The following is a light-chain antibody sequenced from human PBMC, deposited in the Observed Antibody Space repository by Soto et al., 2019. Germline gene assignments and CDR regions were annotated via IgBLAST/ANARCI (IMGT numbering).Light chain of an antibody. J-gene: IGKJ1*01. Sequence: PVSPGARAPPPCRDSQSVRSNLAWYQQKPGKAPRLLIYGASTRETGVQARFSGSGSGTEFTLTISSLQYEDFAVYYCQQYNNWTVTFGQGTKVDIK. CDR2: GAS. CDR3: QQYNNWTVT. V-gene: IGKV3-15*01. CDR1: QSVRSN.